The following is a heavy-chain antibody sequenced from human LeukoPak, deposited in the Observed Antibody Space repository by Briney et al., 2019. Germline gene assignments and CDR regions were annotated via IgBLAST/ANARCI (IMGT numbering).Heavy chain of an antibody. Sequence: ASVKVSCKASGYTFTGYYMHWVRQAPGQGLEWMGWINPNSGGTNYAQKFQGRVTMTRDTSISTAYMELSSLRSEDTAVYYCASTWNDIVVVPAATHYYYYYYMDVWGKGTTVTVSS. CDR1: GYTFTGYY. CDR3: ASTWNDIVVVPAATHYYYYYYMDV. D-gene: IGHD2-2*01. CDR2: INPNSGGT. V-gene: IGHV1-2*02. J-gene: IGHJ6*03.